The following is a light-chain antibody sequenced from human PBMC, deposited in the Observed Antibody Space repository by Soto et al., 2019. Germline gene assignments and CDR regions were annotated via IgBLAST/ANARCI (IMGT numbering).Light chain of an antibody. CDR1: QSVSSN. J-gene: IGKJ2*01. CDR2: DAS. Sequence: EIVMTQSPVTLSVSPGERATLSCRASQSVSSNLAWYQQKPGQAPRLLIYDASTRATGLPARFSGSGSGTQFTLTISSLQSEDFAVYYCQQYNNWPLTFGQGTKLEIK. CDR3: QQYNNWPLT. V-gene: IGKV3-15*01.